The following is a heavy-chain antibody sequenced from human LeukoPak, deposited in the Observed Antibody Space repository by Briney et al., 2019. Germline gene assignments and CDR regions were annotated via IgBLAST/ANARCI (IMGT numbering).Heavy chain of an antibody. J-gene: IGHJ4*02. V-gene: IGHV3-21*01. CDR3: ARDPFSLERGGFDY. CDR2: ISSSSSYI. Sequence: PGGSLRLSCAASGFTFSSYSMNWVRQAPGKGLEWVSSISSSSSYIYYADSVKGRFTISRDNAKNSLYLQMNSLRAEDTAVYYCARDPFSLERGGFDYWGQGTLVTVSS. D-gene: IGHD2/OR15-2a*01. CDR1: GFTFSSYS.